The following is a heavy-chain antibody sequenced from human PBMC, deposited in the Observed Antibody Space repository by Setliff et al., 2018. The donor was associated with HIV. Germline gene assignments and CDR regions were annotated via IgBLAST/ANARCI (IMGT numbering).Heavy chain of an antibody. D-gene: IGHD1-26*01. J-gene: IGHJ4*02. V-gene: IGHV4-38-2*01. CDR3: ARLSGSYYFDD. Sequence: SETLSLTCAVSGYSISSDYYCGWIRQPPGKGLEWIGSIYRIGTTYYNPSLKSRITISVDTSKNQFSLKLSSVTAADTAVYYCARLSGSYYFDDWGQGTLVTVSS. CDR1: GYSISSDYY. CDR2: IYRIGTT.